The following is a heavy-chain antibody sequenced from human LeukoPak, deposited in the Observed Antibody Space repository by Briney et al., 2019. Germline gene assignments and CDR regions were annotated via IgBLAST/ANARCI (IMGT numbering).Heavy chain of an antibody. CDR3: ARVIIVGATGI. CDR1: GFTFSSYE. J-gene: IGHJ3*02. Sequence: GGSLRLPCAASGFTFSSYEMNWVRQAPGKGLEWVSYISSGGSTVHYADSVKGRFTISRDNAKNSLYLQMNSLRAEDTAVYYCARVIIVGATGIWGQGTMVTVSS. V-gene: IGHV3-48*03. D-gene: IGHD1-26*01. CDR2: ISSGGSTV.